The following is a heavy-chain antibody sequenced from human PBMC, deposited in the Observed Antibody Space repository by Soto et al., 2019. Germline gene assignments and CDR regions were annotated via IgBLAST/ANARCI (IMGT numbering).Heavy chain of an antibody. D-gene: IGHD2-8*01. J-gene: IGHJ4*02. Sequence: GGSLRLSCVASWFTFSAHEMNWVRQAPGEGLEWISYISGSGTAEYYADSVKGRFSISRDNAQNTLYLQMNGLKVEDTGIYYCAREGVYWGQGTLVTVSS. CDR3: AREGVY. V-gene: IGHV3-48*03. CDR2: ISGSGTAE. CDR1: WFTFSAHE.